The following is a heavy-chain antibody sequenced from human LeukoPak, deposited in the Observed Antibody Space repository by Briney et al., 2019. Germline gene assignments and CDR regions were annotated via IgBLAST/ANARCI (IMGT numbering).Heavy chain of an antibody. D-gene: IGHD2-15*01. V-gene: IGHV3-30-3*02. CDR1: GFTFSSYA. J-gene: IGHJ4*02. Sequence: GGSLRLSCAASGFTFSSYAMHWVRQAPGKGLEWVAVISYDGSNKYYADSVKGRFTISRDNSKNTLYLQMNSLRAEDTAVYYCAKRYCTGGSCCPDYWGQGTLVTVSS. CDR2: ISYDGSNK. CDR3: AKRYCTGGSCCPDY.